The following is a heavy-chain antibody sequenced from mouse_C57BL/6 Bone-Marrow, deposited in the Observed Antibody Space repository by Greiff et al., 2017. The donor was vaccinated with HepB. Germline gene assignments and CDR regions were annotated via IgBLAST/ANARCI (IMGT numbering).Heavy chain of an antibody. D-gene: IGHD2-14*01. J-gene: IGHJ3*01. CDR2: IDPETGGT. Sequence: VQLQQSGAELVRPGASVTLSCKASGYTFTDYEMHWVKQTPVHGLEWIGAIDPETGGTAYNQKFKGKAILTADKSSGTAYMELRRLTSEDSAVYYCTRCRYREWFAYWGQGTLVTVSA. CDR1: GYTFTDYE. V-gene: IGHV1-15*01. CDR3: TRCRYREWFAY.